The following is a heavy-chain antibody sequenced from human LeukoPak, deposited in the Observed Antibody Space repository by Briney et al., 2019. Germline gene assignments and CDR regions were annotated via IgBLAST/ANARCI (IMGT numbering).Heavy chain of an antibody. CDR2: LSANGINT. J-gene: IGHJ4*02. Sequence: GGSLRLSCAASGFTFSIYAMSWVRQAPGKGLEWVSALSANGINTYYRGSVKGRFTISRDNSKNTLYLQMSSLRAEDTAVYYCAKDKSYAFDSWGQGTLVTVSS. CDR3: AKDKSYAFDS. D-gene: IGHD2-2*01. V-gene: IGHV3-23*01. CDR1: GFTFSIYA.